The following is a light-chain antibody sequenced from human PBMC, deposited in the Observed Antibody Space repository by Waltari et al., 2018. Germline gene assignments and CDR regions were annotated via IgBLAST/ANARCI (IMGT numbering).Light chain of an antibody. CDR2: GAS. J-gene: IGKJ2*01. V-gene: IGKV3-15*01. CDR3: QHYHQWPPYT. Sequence: EIVLTQSPSTLSVSPGERAILSCRASQTISNNLAWYQQRPGQPPRLLIYGASARAAAIPVRFSGSGSGTEFTLTISGLQSEEFAVYYCQHYHQWPPYTFGQGTKVE. CDR1: QTISNN.